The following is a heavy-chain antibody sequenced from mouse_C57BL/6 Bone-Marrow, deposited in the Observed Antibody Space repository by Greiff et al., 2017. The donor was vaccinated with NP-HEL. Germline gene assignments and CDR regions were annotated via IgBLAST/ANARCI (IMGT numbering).Heavy chain of an antibody. D-gene: IGHD2-1*01. CDR3: ARGGIYYGNYVEPFDF. Sequence: EVKLVESGAELVRPGSSVKMSCKTSGYTFTSYGINWVKQRPGQGLEWIGYIYIGNGYTEYNEKFKGKATLTSDTSSSTAYMQLSSLTSEDSAIYFCARGGIYYGNYVEPFDFWGQGTTLTVSS. V-gene: IGHV1-58*01. CDR1: GYTFTSYG. J-gene: IGHJ2*01. CDR2: IYIGNGYT.